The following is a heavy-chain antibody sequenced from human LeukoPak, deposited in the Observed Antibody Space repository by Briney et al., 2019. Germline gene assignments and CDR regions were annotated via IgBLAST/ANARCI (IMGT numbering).Heavy chain of an antibody. D-gene: IGHD3-9*01. V-gene: IGHV4-34*01. CDR1: GGSFSGYY. J-gene: IGHJ6*02. Sequence: SETLSLTCAVYGGSFSGYYLSWIRQPPGKGLEGIGEINHSGSTNYNPSLKSRGTISVDTSKNRFSLKLSSVTPADTAVYYCARIRDILTGFRRYYYHGMDVWGQGPTVSVSS. CDR2: INHSGST. CDR3: ARIRDILTGFRRYYYHGMDV.